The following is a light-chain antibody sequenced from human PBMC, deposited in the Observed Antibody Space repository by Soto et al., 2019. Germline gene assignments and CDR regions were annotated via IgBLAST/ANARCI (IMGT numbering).Light chain of an antibody. CDR2: SAS. Sequence: DIQLTQSPSFLSASVGDRVTITCRASQDISSYLAWYQQRPGKVPRFVNHSASTLQSWVPSRFSATGSGTTFTLTISSLQPEDIATYFCQQLNRFPRTFGQGTKVEV. V-gene: IGKV1-9*01. CDR3: QQLNRFPRT. J-gene: IGKJ1*01. CDR1: QDISSY.